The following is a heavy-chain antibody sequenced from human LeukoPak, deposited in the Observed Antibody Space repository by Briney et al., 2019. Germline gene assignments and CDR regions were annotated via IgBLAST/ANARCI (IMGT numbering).Heavy chain of an antibody. J-gene: IGHJ4*02. V-gene: IGHV1-24*01. Sequence: ASVKVSCKVSGYTLTELSMHWVRQAPGKGLEWMGGFDPEDGETIYAQKFQGRVTMTEDTSTDTAYMELNSLRSEDTAVYYCATLGSQWELLGSFDYWGQGTLVTVSS. CDR1: GYTLTELS. D-gene: IGHD1-26*01. CDR3: ATLGSQWELLGSFDY. CDR2: FDPEDGET.